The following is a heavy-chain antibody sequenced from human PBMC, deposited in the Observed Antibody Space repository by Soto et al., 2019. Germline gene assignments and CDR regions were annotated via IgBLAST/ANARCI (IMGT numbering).Heavy chain of an antibody. Sequence: QVQLVQSGAEVKKPGASVKVSCKASGYTFTSYYMHWVRQAPGQGLEWMGIINPSGGSTSYAQKFQGRVTITRDTSTSTVYMELSSLRSEDTAVYYCARDTRQAVAGMYWGQGTLVTVSS. D-gene: IGHD6-19*01. CDR1: GYTFTSYY. J-gene: IGHJ4*02. CDR2: INPSGGST. CDR3: ARDTRQAVAGMY. V-gene: IGHV1-46*01.